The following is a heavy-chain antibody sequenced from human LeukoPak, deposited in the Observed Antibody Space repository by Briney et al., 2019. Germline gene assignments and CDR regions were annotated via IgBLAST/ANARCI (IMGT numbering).Heavy chain of an antibody. J-gene: IGHJ3*02. V-gene: IGHV1-2*02. CDR1: GYTFTGYY. CDR2: INPNSGGT. D-gene: IGHD6-19*01. Sequence: GASVKVSCKASGYTFTGYYMHWVRQAPGQGLEWMGWINPNSGGTNYAQKFQGRVTMTRDTSISTAYMELSRLRSDDTAVYYCARDLGEYSGWYYLDDAFDIWGQGTMVTVSS. CDR3: ARDLGEYSGWYYLDDAFDI.